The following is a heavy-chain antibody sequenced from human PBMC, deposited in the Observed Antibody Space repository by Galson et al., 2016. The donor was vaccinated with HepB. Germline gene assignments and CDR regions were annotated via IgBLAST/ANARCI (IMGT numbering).Heavy chain of an antibody. V-gene: IGHV3-30-3*02. Sequence: SCAASGYTFSSYIIHWVRQAPGKGLEWVSVISYLGISQDYADSGKGRFTISRDDSKNTLYLQLNGLRPEDTAVYDCARAGGTTSIFAFDLWGRGTLVTVSS. CDR1: GYTFSSYI. CDR2: ISYLGISQ. CDR3: ARAGGTTSIFAFDL. D-gene: IGHD1-14*01. J-gene: IGHJ3*01.